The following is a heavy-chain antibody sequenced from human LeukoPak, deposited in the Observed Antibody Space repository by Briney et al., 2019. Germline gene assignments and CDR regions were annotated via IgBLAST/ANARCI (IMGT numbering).Heavy chain of an antibody. CDR1: GFNFNGYS. CDR3: ARDLHRRYFDK. J-gene: IGHJ4*02. Sequence: TGGSLRLSCVASGFNFNGYSMNWVRQAPGKELEWISHIRDGRGGGTIYYADSVRGRFTVSRDDARTSLYLQMNSLRDEDTATYYCARDLHRRYFDKWGQGTLVTVSS. CDR2: IRDGRGGGTI. V-gene: IGHV3-48*02.